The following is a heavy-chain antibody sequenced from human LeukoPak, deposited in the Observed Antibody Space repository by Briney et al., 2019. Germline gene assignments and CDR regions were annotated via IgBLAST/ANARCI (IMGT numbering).Heavy chain of an antibody. CDR2: MNPNSGNT. CDR3: ARILGHYYDSSENAFDI. V-gene: IGHV1-8*03. Sequence: GASMKVSCKASGYTFTSYDINWVRQATGQGLEWMGWMNPNSGNTGYAQKFQGRVTITRNTSISTAYMELSSLRSEDTAVYYCARILGHYYDSSENAFDIWGQGTMVTVSS. J-gene: IGHJ3*02. CDR1: GYTFTSYD. D-gene: IGHD3-22*01.